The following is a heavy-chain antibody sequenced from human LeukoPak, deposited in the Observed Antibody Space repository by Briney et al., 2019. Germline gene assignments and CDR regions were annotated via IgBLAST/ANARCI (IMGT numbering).Heavy chain of an antibody. V-gene: IGHV3-21*04. J-gene: IGHJ4*02. CDR1: GFTFDSHT. D-gene: IGHD3-22*01. CDR2: ISASSTNV. Sequence: GGSLRLSCAASGFTFDSHTVIWVRQAPGKGLEWVASISASSTNVFYADSVKGRFTISRDNSKSSLFLQMNSLRAEDTAVYYCARDGWYDSSGYYAYFDYWGQGTLVTVSS. CDR3: ARDGWYDSSGYYAYFDY.